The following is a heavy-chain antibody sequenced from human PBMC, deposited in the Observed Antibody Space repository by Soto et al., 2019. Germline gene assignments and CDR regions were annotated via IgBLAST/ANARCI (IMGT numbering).Heavy chain of an antibody. CDR3: TPSENAHGIQ. CDR2: IRSKADGGTT. D-gene: IGHD5-18*01. V-gene: IGHV3-15*01. J-gene: IGHJ4*02. CDR1: GFAFSDAS. Sequence: EVQLVESGGGLVKPGGSLTLSCAASGFAFSDASMSWVRQAPGKGLEWIGRIRSKADGGTTNYAAPVKGRFTVSRDDSINTFFLKMNSQKTEDTAVYYFTPSENAHGIQGGQEPLVTVSS.